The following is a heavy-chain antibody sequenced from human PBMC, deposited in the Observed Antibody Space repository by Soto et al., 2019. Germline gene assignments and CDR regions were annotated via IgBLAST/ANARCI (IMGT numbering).Heavy chain of an antibody. D-gene: IGHD2-2*03. CDR1: GFTFSSYG. CDR3: AKDLGYCSSTSCYQLGYYYYGMDV. V-gene: IGHV3-30*18. CDR2: ISYDGSNK. J-gene: IGHJ6*02. Sequence: PGGSLRLSCAASGFTFSSYGMHWVRQAPGKGLEWVAVISYDGSNKYYADSVKGRFTLSRDNSKNTLYLQMNSLRAEDTAVYYCAKDLGYCSSTSCYQLGYYYYGMDVWGQGTTVTSP.